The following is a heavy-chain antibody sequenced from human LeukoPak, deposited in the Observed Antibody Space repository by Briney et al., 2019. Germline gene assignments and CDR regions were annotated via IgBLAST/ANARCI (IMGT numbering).Heavy chain of an antibody. CDR3: ARDEGYNWNNIYYYYMDV. Sequence: GGSLRLSCAASGFTFSSYWMHWVRQAPGKGLVWVSRINSDGSSTSYADSVKGRFTISRDNSKNTLHLQMNSLRPEDTAVYYCARDEGYNWNNIYYYYMDVWGKGTTVTVSS. J-gene: IGHJ6*03. CDR2: INSDGSST. CDR1: GFTFSSYW. V-gene: IGHV3-74*01. D-gene: IGHD1/OR15-1a*01.